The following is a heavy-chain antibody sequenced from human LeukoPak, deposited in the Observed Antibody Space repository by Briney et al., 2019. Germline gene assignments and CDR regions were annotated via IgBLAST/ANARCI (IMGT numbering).Heavy chain of an antibody. CDR1: GGSFSGYY. CDR2: INHSGST. CDR3: ARSGVGDYGDYDY. D-gene: IGHD4-17*01. V-gene: IGHV4-34*01. J-gene: IGHJ4*02. Sequence: SETLSLTCAVYGGSFSGYYWSWTRQPPGKGLEWIGEINHSGSTNYNPSLKSRVTISVDTSKNQFSLKLSSVTAADTAVYYCARSGVGDYGDYDYWGQGTLVTVSS.